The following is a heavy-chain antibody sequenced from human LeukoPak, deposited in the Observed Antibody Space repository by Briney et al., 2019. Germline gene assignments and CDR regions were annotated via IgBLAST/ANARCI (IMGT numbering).Heavy chain of an antibody. V-gene: IGHV1-8*01. CDR3: ARDPFYSGSYLPDY. D-gene: IGHD1-26*01. J-gene: IGHJ4*02. CDR1: GCTFTSYD. CDR2: MNPNSGNT. Sequence: ASVKVSCKASGCTFTSYDINWVRQATGQGLEWMGWMNPNSGNTGYAQKFQGRVTMTRNTSISTAYMELSSLRSEDTAVYYCARDPFYSGSYLPDYWGQGTLVTVSS.